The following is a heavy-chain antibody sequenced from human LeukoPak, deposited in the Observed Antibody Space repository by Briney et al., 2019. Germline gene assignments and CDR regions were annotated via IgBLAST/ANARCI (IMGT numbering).Heavy chain of an antibody. Sequence: PGGSLRLSCTASGFTFINYWMHWVRQAPGKGLVWVSRINRDGSITSYADSVKGRFTISRDNAKNTLYLQMNSLRAEDTAVYYCASLPGDEFWNVWGKGTTVTVSS. J-gene: IGHJ6*04. CDR2: INRDGSIT. V-gene: IGHV3-74*01. CDR3: ASLPGDEFWNV. D-gene: IGHD3/OR15-3a*01. CDR1: GFTFINYW.